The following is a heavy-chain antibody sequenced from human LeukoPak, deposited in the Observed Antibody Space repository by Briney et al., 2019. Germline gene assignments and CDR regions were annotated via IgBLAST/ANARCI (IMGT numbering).Heavy chain of an antibody. CDR2: ISSSSSYI. D-gene: IGHD3-10*01. J-gene: IGHJ5*02. CDR3: ASTGYYYGSGT. V-gene: IGHV3-21*01. CDR1: GFTFSSYS. Sequence: GGSLRLSCAACGFTFSSYSMNWGRQAPGKGLEWVSSISSSSSYIYYADSVKGRFTISRDNAKNSLYLQMNSLRAEDTAVYYCASTGYYYGSGTWGQGTLLTVSS.